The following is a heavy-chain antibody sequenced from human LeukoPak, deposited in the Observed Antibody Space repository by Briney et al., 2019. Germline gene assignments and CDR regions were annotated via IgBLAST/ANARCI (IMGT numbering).Heavy chain of an antibody. CDR1: GFTFSNYA. J-gene: IGHJ4*02. V-gene: IGHV3-23*01. D-gene: IGHD3-10*01. Sequence: GGSLRLSCAASGFTFSNYAMSWVRQAPGKGLEWVSAISGSGGSTYYADSVRSRFTISRDNSKNTLSLQMNSLRAEDTAVYYCAKTLSGYYGSGSYDYWGQGTLVTVSS. CDR3: AKTLSGYYGSGSYDY. CDR2: ISGSGGST.